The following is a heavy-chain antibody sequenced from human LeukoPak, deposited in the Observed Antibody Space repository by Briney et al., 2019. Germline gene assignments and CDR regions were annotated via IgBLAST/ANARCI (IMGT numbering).Heavy chain of an antibody. J-gene: IGHJ4*02. D-gene: IGHD1-26*01. Sequence: GRSLRLSCAASGFTFSSYGMHWVRQAPGKGLEWVAVISYDGSNKYYADSVKGRFTISRDNSKNTLYLQMNSLRAEDTAVFYCARGQEEWEVPQRAIHFDSWGQGTLVTVSS. CDR2: ISYDGSNK. CDR3: ARGQEEWEVPQRAIHFDS. CDR1: GFTFSSYG. V-gene: IGHV3-30*03.